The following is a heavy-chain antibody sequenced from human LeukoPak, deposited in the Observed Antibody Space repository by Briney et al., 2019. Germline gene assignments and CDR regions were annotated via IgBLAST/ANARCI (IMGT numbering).Heavy chain of an antibody. D-gene: IGHD3-16*01. CDR3: ARGEGGAFDI. V-gene: IGHV3-53*01. J-gene: IGHJ3*02. CDR2: IYSSGSK. CDR1: AFTVSSNY. Sequence: GGSLRLSCAASAFTVSSNYMSWVRQAPGKGLEWVSAIYSSGSKYYADAVKARFTISRNNSKNTLYLQMNSLRAEDTAVYYCARGEGGAFDIWGQGTMVTVSS.